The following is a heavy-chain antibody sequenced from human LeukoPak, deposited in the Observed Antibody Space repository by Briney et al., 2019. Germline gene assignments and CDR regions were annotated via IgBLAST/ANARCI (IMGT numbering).Heavy chain of an antibody. Sequence: TSETLSLTCTVSGGSISSYYWSWIRQPPGKGLEWIGYVYYSGNTNYNSSLTSRVTISVDTSKNQFSLKLSSVTAADTAVYDCARGWVGSSSGGFDYWGQGTLVTVSS. V-gene: IGHV4-59*01. D-gene: IGHD6-6*01. CDR2: VYYSGNT. J-gene: IGHJ4*02. CDR1: GGSISSYY. CDR3: ARGWVGSSSGGFDY.